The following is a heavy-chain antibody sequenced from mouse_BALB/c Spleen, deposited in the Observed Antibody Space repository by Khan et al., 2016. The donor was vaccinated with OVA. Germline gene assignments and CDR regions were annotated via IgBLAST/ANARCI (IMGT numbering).Heavy chain of an antibody. CDR1: GYTLTDYG. D-gene: IGHD2-5*01. J-gene: IGHJ3*01. V-gene: IGHV9-3-1*01. CDR3: TRSQSNFLFAY. Sequence: QIQLVQSGPELKKPGETVKISCKASGYTLTDYGLNWVKQAPGKDLKWMGWINTYTGEPTFADDFKGRFAFSLETSASTAYLQIINLKDEDTATXFCTRSQSNFLFAYWGQGTLVTVSA. CDR2: INTYTGEP.